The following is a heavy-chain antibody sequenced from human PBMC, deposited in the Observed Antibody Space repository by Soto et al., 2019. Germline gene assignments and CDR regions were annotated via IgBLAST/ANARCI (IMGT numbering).Heavy chain of an antibody. V-gene: IGHV1-3*01. CDR2: INPGNGDT. CDR1: GYTFTSHA. CDR3: ARDRHASGDFDY. D-gene: IGHD6-19*01. Sequence: ASVKVSCKASGYTFTSHAMHWVRQAPGQTFEWMGWINPGNGDTEYSQKFQDRVTITRDTSANTAYMDLSSLRSEDTAIYYCARDRHASGDFDYWGQGTLVTVSS. J-gene: IGHJ4*02.